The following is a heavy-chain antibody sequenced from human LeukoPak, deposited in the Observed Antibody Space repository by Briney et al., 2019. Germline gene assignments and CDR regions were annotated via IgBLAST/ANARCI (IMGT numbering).Heavy chain of an antibody. D-gene: IGHD1-14*01. CDR2: TYYRSKWYN. CDR1: GDSVSSNSAA. V-gene: IGHV6-1*01. Sequence: SQTLSLTCAVSGDSVSSNSAAWNWIRQSPSRGLEWLGRTYYRSKWYNDYAVSVKSRITINPDTSKNQFSLQLNSVTPEDTAVYYCVRDDGIGLDAFDVWSPGTMVTVSS. CDR3: VRDDGIGLDAFDV. J-gene: IGHJ3*01.